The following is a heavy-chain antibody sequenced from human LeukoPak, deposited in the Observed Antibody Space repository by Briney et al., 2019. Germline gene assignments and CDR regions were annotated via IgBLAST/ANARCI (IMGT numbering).Heavy chain of an antibody. V-gene: IGHV4-4*07. Sequence: SETLSLTCTVSGGSISSYYWSWIRQPAGKGLEWIGRIYTSGSTNYNPSPKSRVTMSVDTSKNQFSLKLSSVTAADTAVYYCARERLVVVVPAANLNWFDPWGQGTLVTVSS. CDR1: GGSISSYY. D-gene: IGHD2-2*01. CDR3: ARERLVVVVPAANLNWFDP. J-gene: IGHJ5*02. CDR2: IYTSGST.